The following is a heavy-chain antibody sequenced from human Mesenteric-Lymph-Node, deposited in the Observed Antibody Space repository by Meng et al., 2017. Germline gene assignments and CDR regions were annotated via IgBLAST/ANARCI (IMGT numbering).Heavy chain of an antibody. D-gene: IGHD3-22*01. CDR2: ISGSDDST. Sequence: GESLKISCAASGFIFSNYAMSWVRQAPGKGLEWVSSISGSDDSTYYADSVKGRFTISRDNSKNTLSLQINSLRAEDTAVYYCAKDPDRTPRDNSGYFYYEYFQHWGQGTLVTVSS. CDR1: GFIFSNYA. CDR3: AKDPDRTPRDNSGYFYYEYFQH. V-gene: IGHV3-23*01. J-gene: IGHJ1*01.